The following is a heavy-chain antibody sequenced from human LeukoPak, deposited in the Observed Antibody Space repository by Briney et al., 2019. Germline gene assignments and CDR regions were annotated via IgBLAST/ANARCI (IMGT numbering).Heavy chain of an antibody. Sequence: GTSLRLSCAASGFTFTSYGMHWVRQSPGKGLEWVSTIIGSAVNTYYADSVKGRFTISRDDSKNTVYLQMNSLRAEDTAVYSCAKYTSGTSYRGLDQWGQGTLVTVSS. CDR3: AKYTSGTSYRGLDQ. D-gene: IGHD3-10*01. J-gene: IGHJ4*02. CDR1: GFTFTSYG. V-gene: IGHV3-23*01. CDR2: IIGSAVNT.